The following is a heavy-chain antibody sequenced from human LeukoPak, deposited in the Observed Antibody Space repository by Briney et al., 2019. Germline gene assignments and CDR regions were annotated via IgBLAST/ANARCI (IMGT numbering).Heavy chain of an antibody. CDR3: AKGRVPAAKPFDWFDP. CDR1: GFTFSSYG. V-gene: IGHV3-30*02. CDR2: IRYDGSNK. D-gene: IGHD2-2*01. J-gene: IGHJ5*02. Sequence: GGSLRLSCAASGFTFSSYGMHWVRQAPGKGLEWVAFIRYDGSNKYYADSVKGRFTISRDNSKNTLYLQMNSLRAEDTAVYYCAKGRVPAAKPFDWFDPWGQGTLVTVSS.